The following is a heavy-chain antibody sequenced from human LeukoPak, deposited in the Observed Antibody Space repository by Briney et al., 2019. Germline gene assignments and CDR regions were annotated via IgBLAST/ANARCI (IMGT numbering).Heavy chain of an antibody. CDR1: GFTFSNCP. CDR3: VKYSGFDYFFDY. D-gene: IGHD5-12*01. J-gene: IGHJ4*02. Sequence: GGSLRLPCSASGFTFSNCPMHWARQAPGKGLEYISAISSNGGDTYYADSVKGRFSISRDNSKNTLYLQMSSLRTEDTAVYYCVKYSGFDYFFDYWGQGTLVTVSS. V-gene: IGHV3-64D*06. CDR2: ISSNGGDT.